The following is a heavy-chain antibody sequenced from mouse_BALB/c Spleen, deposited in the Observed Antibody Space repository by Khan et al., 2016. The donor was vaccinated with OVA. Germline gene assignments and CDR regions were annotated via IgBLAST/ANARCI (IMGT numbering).Heavy chain of an antibody. D-gene: IGHD1-1*01. J-gene: IGHJ3*01. CDR3: ARLAYYYNSEGFAY. CDR2: ISSGGSYT. Sequence: EVQLVESGGDLVKPGGSLKLSCAASGFTFSTYGMSWVRQTPDKRLEWVATISSGGSYTYYPDNVKGRFTISRDNAKHTLYLQMSSLESEDTAMYYCARLAYYYNSEGFAYWGQGTLVTVSA. V-gene: IGHV5-6*01. CDR1: GFTFSTYG.